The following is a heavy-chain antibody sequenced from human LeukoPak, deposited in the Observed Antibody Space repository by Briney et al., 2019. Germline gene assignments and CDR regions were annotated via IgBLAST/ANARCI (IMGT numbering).Heavy chain of an antibody. CDR2: IIPILGIA. V-gene: IGHV1-69*04. Sequence: SVKVSCKASGGTFSSYAISWVRQAPGQGLEWMGRIIPILGIANYAQKFQGRVTITVDKSTSTAYMELSSLRSEDTAVYYCARGHRLNDAFDIWGQGTMVTVSS. CDR3: ARGHRLNDAFDI. CDR1: GGTFSSYA. J-gene: IGHJ3*02.